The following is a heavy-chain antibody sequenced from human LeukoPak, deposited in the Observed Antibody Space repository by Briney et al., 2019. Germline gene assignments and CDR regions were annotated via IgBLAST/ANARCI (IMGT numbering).Heavy chain of an antibody. D-gene: IGHD2-2*01. CDR3: AKIYCSSTSCYFGYYYYGMDV. Sequence: GGSLRLSCAASGFTFGMYAMSWVRQAPGKGLEWVSIISGSGGNTYYADSVKGRFTISRGNSKNTLYLQMNSLRAEDTAVYYCAKIYCSSTSCYFGYYYYGMDVWGQGTTVTVSS. CDR1: GFTFGMYA. J-gene: IGHJ6*02. CDR2: ISGSGGNT. V-gene: IGHV3-23*01.